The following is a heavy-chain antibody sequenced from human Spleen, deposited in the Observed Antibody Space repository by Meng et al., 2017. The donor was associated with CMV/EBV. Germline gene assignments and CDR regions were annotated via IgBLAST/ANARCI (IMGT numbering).Heavy chain of an antibody. CDR1: GGSISTYY. Sequence: SETLSLTCTVSGGSISTYYWNWLRQPPGKGLEWIGYISDSGGTDYNPSLKSRVTISLDTFKNQFSLKLSSVTAADTAVYYCARFDMDVEGYYGMDVWGQGTTVTVSS. CDR2: ISDSGGT. D-gene: IGHD2-15*01. J-gene: IGHJ6*02. CDR3: ARFDMDVEGYYGMDV. V-gene: IGHV4-59*01.